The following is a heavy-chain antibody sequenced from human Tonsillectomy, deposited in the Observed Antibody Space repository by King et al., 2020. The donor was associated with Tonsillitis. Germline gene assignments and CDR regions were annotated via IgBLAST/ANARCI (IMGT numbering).Heavy chain of an antibody. CDR1: GFTFSGYW. CDR2: INTNGSTT. D-gene: IGHD2-21*01. CDR3: TRVGDSFAFDI. Sequence: QLVQSGGGLVQPGQSLRLSCAASGFTFSGYWMHWVRQAPGKGLVCVSRINTNGSTTSYADSVKGRFTMSRDNAKNTLYLQMNSLRADDTAVYYCTRVGDSFAFDIWGQGTMVTVSS. V-gene: IGHV3-74*01. J-gene: IGHJ3*02.